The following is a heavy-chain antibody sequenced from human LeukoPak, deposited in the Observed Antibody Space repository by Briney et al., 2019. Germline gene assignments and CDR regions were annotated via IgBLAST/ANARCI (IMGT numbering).Heavy chain of an antibody. CDR2: INHSGST. D-gene: IGHD4-23*01. CDR3: AREAGSGKNWFDP. Sequence: SETLSLTCAVYGGSFSGYYWSWIRQPPGKGLEWIGEINHSGSTNYNPSLKSRVTISVDTSKNQFSLKLNSVTAADTAVYYCAREAGSGKNWFDPWGQGTLVTVSS. V-gene: IGHV4-34*01. CDR1: GGSFSGYY. J-gene: IGHJ5*02.